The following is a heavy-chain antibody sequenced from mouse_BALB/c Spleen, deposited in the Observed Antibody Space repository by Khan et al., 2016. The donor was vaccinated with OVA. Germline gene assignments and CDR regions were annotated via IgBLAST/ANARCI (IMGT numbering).Heavy chain of an antibody. CDR1: GYTFSSYW. V-gene: IGHV1-9*01. CDR2: ILPGSGNT. D-gene: IGHD2-2*01. CDR3: ARGGYGGFAY. Sequence: QVQLQQSGVELMKPGASVKISCKATGYTFSSYWIEWVKQRPGHGLEWIGDILPGSGNTNNNEKFKGKATFTADTSSNTAYMQLSSLTSEVSAVYYCARGGYGGFAYWGQGTLVTVSA. J-gene: IGHJ3*01.